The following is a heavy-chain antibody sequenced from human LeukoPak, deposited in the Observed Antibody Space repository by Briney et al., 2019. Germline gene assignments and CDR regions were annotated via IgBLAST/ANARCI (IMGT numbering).Heavy chain of an antibody. D-gene: IGHD2-2*01. Sequence: GGSLRLSCAASGFTFSSYSMNWVRQAPGKGLEWVSYISASTGIIYYADSVKGRFTISRDDAKNSLYLQMNSLRAEDTAVYYCAKVPADPSEPLPPHAFDIWGQGTMVTVSS. J-gene: IGHJ3*02. CDR1: GFTFSSYS. CDR2: ISASTGII. V-gene: IGHV3-48*01. CDR3: AKVPADPSEPLPPHAFDI.